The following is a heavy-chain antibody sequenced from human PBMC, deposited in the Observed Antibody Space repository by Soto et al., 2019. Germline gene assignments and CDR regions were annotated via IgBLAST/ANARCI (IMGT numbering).Heavy chain of an antibody. J-gene: IGHJ4*02. Sequence: GGSLRLSCAASGFIFSDYVMSWVRQAPGKGLEWVSSISDSGDSTYSADSVKGRFTISRDNAKNSLSLQMNNLRAEDTAVYYCARENSVQAWLHHFDHWGLGTLVTVSS. CDR1: GFIFSDYV. V-gene: IGHV3-23*01. CDR2: ISDSGDST. D-gene: IGHD5-18*01. CDR3: ARENSVQAWLHHFDH.